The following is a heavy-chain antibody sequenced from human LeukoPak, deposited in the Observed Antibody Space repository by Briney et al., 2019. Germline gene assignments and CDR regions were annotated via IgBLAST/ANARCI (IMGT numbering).Heavy chain of an antibody. J-gene: IGHJ5*02. Sequence: GESLKISCKGSGYRFTSYWIGWVRQMPGKGLEWMGIIYPGDADTRYSPPFQGQVTISADKSISTAYLQWSSLKASDTAIYYCARGRAAVLRGWFDPWGQGTLVTVSS. D-gene: IGHD2-2*01. V-gene: IGHV5-51*01. CDR3: ARGRAAVLRGWFDP. CDR1: GYRFTSYW. CDR2: IYPGDADT.